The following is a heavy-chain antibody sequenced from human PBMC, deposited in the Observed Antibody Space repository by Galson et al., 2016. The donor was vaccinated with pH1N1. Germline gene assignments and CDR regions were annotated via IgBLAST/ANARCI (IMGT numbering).Heavy chain of an antibody. CDR2: IDSTSCDT. CDR3: ARALWSVHPGTSDH. V-gene: IGHV3-11*05. J-gene: IGHJ1*01. D-gene: IGHD1-1*01. CDR1: GLIFSDYY. Sequence: SLRLSCAASGLIFSDYYMNWIRQAPGKGLEWVSYIDSTSCDTNYADSVKGRFTISRDNAKNSLYLQMNSLRVEDTAVYYCARALWSVHPGTSDHWGQGTLVTVSS.